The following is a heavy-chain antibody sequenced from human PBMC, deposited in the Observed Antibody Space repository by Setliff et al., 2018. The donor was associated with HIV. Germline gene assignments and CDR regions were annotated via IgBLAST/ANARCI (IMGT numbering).Heavy chain of an antibody. CDR2: IYYNGST. CDR1: GGSISGSSDF. J-gene: IGHJ6*03. D-gene: IGHD1-1*01. CDR3: ARGLATGLYYYYYYMDV. Sequence: PSETLSLTCAVSGGSISGSSDFWAWIRQPPGKGLEWIGNIYYNGSTNYNSSLKSRVTISVDTSKNHFSLRLISVTAADTAVYYCARGLATGLYYYYYYMDVWGKGTTVTVSS. V-gene: IGHV4-39*02.